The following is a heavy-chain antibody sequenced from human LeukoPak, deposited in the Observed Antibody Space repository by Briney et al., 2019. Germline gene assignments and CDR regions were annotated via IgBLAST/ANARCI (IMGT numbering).Heavy chain of an antibody. V-gene: IGHV3-48*03. CDR3: VRDSSWSFDY. CDR2: ITSTDSST. CDR1: GFTFSSYE. J-gene: IGHJ4*02. Sequence: GGSLRLSCAASGFTFSSYEMNWVRQAPGKGLEWVSYITSTDSSTHFADSVKGRFTISRDNAKNSLYLQMNSLRDEDTAVYYCVRDSSWSFDYWGQGTLVTVSS. D-gene: IGHD2-15*01.